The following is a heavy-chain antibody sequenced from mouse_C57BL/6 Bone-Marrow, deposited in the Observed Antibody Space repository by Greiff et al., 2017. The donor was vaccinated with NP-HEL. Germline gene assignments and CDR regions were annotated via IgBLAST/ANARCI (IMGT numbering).Heavy chain of an antibody. CDR1: GFTFSSYA. D-gene: IGHD1-1*01. V-gene: IGHV5-4*01. CDR2: ISDGGSYT. CDR3: ARDVPIYYYGRSYVEDYWYFDV. J-gene: IGHJ1*03. Sequence: EVKLVESGGGLVKPGGSLKLSCAASGFTFSSYAMSWVRQTPEKRLEWVATISDGGSYTYYPDNVKGRFTISRDNAKNNLYLQMSHLKSEDTAMYYCARDVPIYYYGRSYVEDYWYFDVWGTGTTVTVSS.